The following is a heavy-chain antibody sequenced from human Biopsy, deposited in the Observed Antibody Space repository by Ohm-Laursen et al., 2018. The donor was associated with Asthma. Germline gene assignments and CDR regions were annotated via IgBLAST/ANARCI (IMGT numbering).Heavy chain of an antibody. V-gene: IGHV1-2*04. J-gene: IGHJ6*02. Sequence: ASVKVSCKASGYTFTGYYMHWVRQAPGQGLEWMGWINPNSGGTNYAQKFQGWVTMTRDTSISTAYMELSRLSSDDTAVYYCAREVLWFGESTNPGGMDVWGQGTTVTVSS. D-gene: IGHD3-10*01. CDR2: INPNSGGT. CDR1: GYTFTGYY. CDR3: AREVLWFGESTNPGGMDV.